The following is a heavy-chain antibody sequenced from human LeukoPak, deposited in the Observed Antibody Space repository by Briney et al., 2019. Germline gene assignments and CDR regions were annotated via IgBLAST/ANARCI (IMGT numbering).Heavy chain of an antibody. Sequence: PGGSLRLSCAASGFTFSDYYMSWIRQAPGKGLEWISYISSSSSTIYYADSVKGRFTISRDNAKNSLYLQMNSLRAEDTAVYYCASDILTGYYLPRDFDYWGQGTLVTVSS. CDR2: ISSSSSTI. CDR1: GFTFSDYY. V-gene: IGHV3-11*04. J-gene: IGHJ4*02. CDR3: ASDILTGYYLPRDFDY. D-gene: IGHD3-9*01.